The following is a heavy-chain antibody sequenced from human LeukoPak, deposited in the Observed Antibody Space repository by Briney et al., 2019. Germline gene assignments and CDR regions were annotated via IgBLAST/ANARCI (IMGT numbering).Heavy chain of an antibody. CDR2: ISGSGGST. J-gene: IGHJ4*02. V-gene: IGHV3-23*01. CDR1: GFTFSSYA. Sequence: GGSLRLSCAASGFTFSSYAMSWVRQAPGKGLERVSAISGSGGSTYYADSVKGRFTISRDSSKNTLYLQMNSLRAEDTAVYYCAKIGRFRLEVDYWGQGTLVTVSS. D-gene: IGHD3-10*01. CDR3: AKIGRFRLEVDY.